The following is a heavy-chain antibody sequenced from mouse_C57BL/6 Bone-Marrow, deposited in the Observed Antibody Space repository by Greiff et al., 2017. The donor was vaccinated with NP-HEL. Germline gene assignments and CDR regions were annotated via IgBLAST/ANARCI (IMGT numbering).Heavy chain of an antibody. CDR1: GYSITSGYY. CDR3: ERGVNTVERAWFAY. CDR2: ISYDGSN. D-gene: IGHD1-1*01. Sequence: EVQLQQSGPGLVKPSQSLSLTCSVTGYSITSGYYWNWIRQFPGNKLEWMGYISYDGSNNYNPSLKNRISITRDTSKNQFFLKLNSVTTEDTATYYGERGVNTVERAWFAYWGQGTLVTVSA. V-gene: IGHV3-6*01. J-gene: IGHJ3*01.